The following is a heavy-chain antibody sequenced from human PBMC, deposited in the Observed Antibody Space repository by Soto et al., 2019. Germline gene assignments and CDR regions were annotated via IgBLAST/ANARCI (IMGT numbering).Heavy chain of an antibody. V-gene: IGHV5-51*03. CDR3: ARLSCLQKPGDY. CDR2: IYPDDSDT. D-gene: IGHD3-10*01. J-gene: IGHJ4*03. Sequence: PGESLKISCHASGYNFTTYWIAWVRQTPGRGFEWLGVIYPDDSDTRYSPSLQRPVTISADTSTNTVFLRWNRLGASDTGIYFCARLSCLQKPGDYWGQGTTVTVSS. CDR1: GYNFTTYW.